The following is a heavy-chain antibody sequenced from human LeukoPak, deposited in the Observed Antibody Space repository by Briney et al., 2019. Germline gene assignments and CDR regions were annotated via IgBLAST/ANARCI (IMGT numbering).Heavy chain of an antibody. CDR1: GFTFSNYW. CDR3: ARRAGAYSHPYDY. D-gene: IGHD4/OR15-4a*01. V-gene: IGHV3-53*01. Sequence: GGSLRLSCAASGFTFSNYWMHWVRQAPGKGLEWVSFIYSDNTHYSDSVKGRFTISRDNSMNTLYLQMNSLRAEDTAVYYCARRAGAYSHPYDYWGQGTLVTVSS. CDR2: IYSDNT. J-gene: IGHJ4*02.